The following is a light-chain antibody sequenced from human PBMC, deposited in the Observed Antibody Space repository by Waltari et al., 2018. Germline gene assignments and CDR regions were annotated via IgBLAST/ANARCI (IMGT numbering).Light chain of an antibody. J-gene: IGLJ2*01. CDR3: CSYTGSSTCV. V-gene: IGLV2-23*01. CDR2: EGS. CDR1: RGDVGIYNL. Sequence: HSALTHSAPVSGSPGQSIPLPRTDTRGDVGIYNLLPWYQQPPGKPPKPMIYEGSKRPSGVSNRFSGSKSGNTASLTISGLQAEDEAGYYCCSYTGSSTCVFGAGTKLTVL.